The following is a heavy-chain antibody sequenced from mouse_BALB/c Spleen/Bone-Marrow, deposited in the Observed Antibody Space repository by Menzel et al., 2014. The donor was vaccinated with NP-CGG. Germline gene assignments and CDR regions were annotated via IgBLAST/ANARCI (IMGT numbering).Heavy chain of an antibody. J-gene: IGHJ4*01. CDR2: INPGSGGV. CDR1: GYAFTNYW. Sequence: QVQLQQSGAELVRPGTSVKVSCKASGYAFTNYWIEWVKQRPGQGLEWIGVINPGSGGVNYNEKFKGKATLTADKSSSTANIQLSSLTSDDSAVYFCSREITRYAVDYWGQGTSVTVSS. V-gene: IGHV1-54*01. CDR3: SREITRYAVDY. D-gene: IGHD2-4*01.